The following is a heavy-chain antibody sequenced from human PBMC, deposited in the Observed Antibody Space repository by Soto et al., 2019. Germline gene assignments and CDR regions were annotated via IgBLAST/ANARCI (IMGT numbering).Heavy chain of an antibody. D-gene: IGHD6-13*01. CDR2: ISAYNGNT. Sequence: QVQLVQSGAEVKKPGASVKVSCKASGYTFTSYGISWVRQAPGQGLEWMGWISAYNGNTNYAQKLQGRVTMTTDTTTSTADMELRSLRSDDTVVYYRASEASSSRHDYWGQGTLVTVSS. V-gene: IGHV1-18*01. CDR3: ASEASSSRHDY. CDR1: GYTFTSYG. J-gene: IGHJ4*02.